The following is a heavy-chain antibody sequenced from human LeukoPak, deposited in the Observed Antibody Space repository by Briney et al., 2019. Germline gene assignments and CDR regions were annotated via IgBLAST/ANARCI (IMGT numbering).Heavy chain of an antibody. CDR3: AKGWFGGKYFDY. Sequence: GGSLSLSCAASGFTFSSYWMSWVRQAPGKGLEWVASIKHDGSEKYYVDSVKGRFTISRDNAKNSLYLQMNSLRAEDTAMYYCAKGWFGGKYFDYWGQGTLVTVSS. D-gene: IGHD3-10*01. V-gene: IGHV3-7*03. CDR2: IKHDGSEK. J-gene: IGHJ4*02. CDR1: GFTFSSYW.